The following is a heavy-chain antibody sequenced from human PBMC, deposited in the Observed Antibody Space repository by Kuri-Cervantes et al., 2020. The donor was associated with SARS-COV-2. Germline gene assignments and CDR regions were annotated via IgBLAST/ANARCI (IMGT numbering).Heavy chain of an antibody. D-gene: IGHD4-17*01. CDR2: IYYSGST. V-gene: IGHV4-30-4*08. CDR3: ARANGDYQIEIDYYYYIDV. Sequence: SCTVSGGSISSGDYYWSWIRQPPGKGLEWIGYIYYSGSTYYNPPLKSRVTISVDTSMTQFSLKLSSVTAADTAVYYCARANGDYQIEIDYYYYIDVWGKGTTVTVSS. J-gene: IGHJ6*03. CDR1: GGSISSGDYY.